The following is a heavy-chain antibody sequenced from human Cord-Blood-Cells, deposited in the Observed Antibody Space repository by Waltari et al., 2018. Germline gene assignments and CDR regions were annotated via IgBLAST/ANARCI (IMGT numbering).Heavy chain of an antibody. CDR1: GHTFTSYD. J-gene: IGHJ5*02. V-gene: IGHV1-8*01. D-gene: IGHD3-3*01. Sequence: QVQLVQSGAEVKKPRASVKVSCKAPGHTFTSYDINWAGQATGQWLEGMGWMNPNRGNTGYAQKFQGRGTMTRDTSISTAYMGLRSLRSEDTAVYYCARVLRFLGWGDWFDPWGQGTLVTVSS. CDR3: ARVLRFLGWGDWFDP. CDR2: MNPNRGNT.